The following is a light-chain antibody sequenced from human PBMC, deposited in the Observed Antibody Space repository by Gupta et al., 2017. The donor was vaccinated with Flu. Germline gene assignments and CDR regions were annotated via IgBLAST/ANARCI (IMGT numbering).Light chain of an antibody. V-gene: IGKV1-5*03. Sequence: GDRVTITCRANKNINKWLAWYQQKPGKAPKVLIYKESSLESGVPSRFSGSGSGTEFTLTISSLQPDDVATDYCQQYDSYSPTFGQGTKVEVK. CDR2: KES. CDR1: KNINKW. CDR3: QQYDSYSPT. J-gene: IGKJ1*01.